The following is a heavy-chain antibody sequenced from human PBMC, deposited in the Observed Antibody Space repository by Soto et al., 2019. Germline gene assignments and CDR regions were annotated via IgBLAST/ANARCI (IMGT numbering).Heavy chain of an antibody. CDR1: GGSFSGYY. CDR2: INHSGST. Sequence: PAETLSLTCAVYGGSFSGYYWSWIRQPPGKGLEWIGEINHSGSTKYNPSLKSRVTISVDTSKNQFSMKLSYVTAADTAVYYCARGSGSLRYYYGMDVWGQGTTVTVSS. CDR3: ARGSGSLRYYYGMDV. D-gene: IGHD1-26*01. J-gene: IGHJ6*02. V-gene: IGHV4-34*01.